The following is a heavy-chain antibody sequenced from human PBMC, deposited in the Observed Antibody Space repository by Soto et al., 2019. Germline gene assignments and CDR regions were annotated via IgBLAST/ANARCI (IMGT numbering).Heavy chain of an antibody. CDR2: IYYSGST. Sequence: SETLSLTCTVSGGSISSYYWSWIRQPPGKGLEWIGYIYYSGSTNYNPSLKSRVTISVDTSKNQFSLKLSSVTAADTAVYYCARTAGIAAARISFDYWGQGTLVTVSS. V-gene: IGHV4-59*01. D-gene: IGHD6-13*01. J-gene: IGHJ4*02. CDR3: ARTAGIAAARISFDY. CDR1: GGSISSYY.